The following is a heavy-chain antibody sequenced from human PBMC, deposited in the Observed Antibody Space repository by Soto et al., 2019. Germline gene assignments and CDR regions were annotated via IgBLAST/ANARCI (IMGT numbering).Heavy chain of an antibody. Sequence: SGPTLVNPTQTLTLTCTFSGFSLSTSGMCVSWIRQPPGKALEWLALIDWDDDKYYSTSLKTRLTISKDTSKNQAVLTMTNMDPVDTATYYCARFPPIAAAGTVNDYWGQGTLVTVSS. CDR3: ARFPPIAAAGTVNDY. J-gene: IGHJ4*02. CDR2: IDWDDDK. CDR1: GFSLSTSGMC. V-gene: IGHV2-70*01. D-gene: IGHD6-13*01.